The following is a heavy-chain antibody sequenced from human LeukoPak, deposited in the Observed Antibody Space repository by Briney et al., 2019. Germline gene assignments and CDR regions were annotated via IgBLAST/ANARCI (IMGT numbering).Heavy chain of an antibody. CDR2: INPNSGGT. Sequence: GASVKVSCKASGYTFTGYYMHWVRQAPGQGLEWMGRINPNSGGTNYAQKVQGRVTMTRDTSISTAYMELSRLRSDDTAVYYCASLSRYNWNYALGYWGQGTLVTVSS. CDR3: ASLSRYNWNYALGY. CDR1: GYTFTGYY. V-gene: IGHV1-2*06. D-gene: IGHD1-7*01. J-gene: IGHJ4*02.